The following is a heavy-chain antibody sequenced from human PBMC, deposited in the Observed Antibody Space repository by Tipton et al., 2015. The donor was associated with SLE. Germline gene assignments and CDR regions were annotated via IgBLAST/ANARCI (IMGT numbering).Heavy chain of an antibody. J-gene: IGHJ5*02. D-gene: IGHD3/OR15-3a*01. Sequence: LRLSCTVSGGSISSSSYYWGWIRQPPGKGLEGIGCIYYSGSTYYNPSLKSRVTISVDTSKNQFSLKLSSVTAADTAVYYCARDRTGTWGQGTLVTVSS. CDR3: ARDRTGT. V-gene: IGHV4-39*07. CDR1: GGSISSSSYY. CDR2: IYYSGST.